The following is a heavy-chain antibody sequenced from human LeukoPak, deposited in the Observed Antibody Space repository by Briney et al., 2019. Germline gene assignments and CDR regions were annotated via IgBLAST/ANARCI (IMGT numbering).Heavy chain of an antibody. Sequence: ASVKVSCKASGYTFTNYAMHWVRLAPGQRLQWMGWINLVNGNAKYLQYFEGRVTITRDTSASTVNMELSSLIPDDMAVYYWARGRVTIGSNRDFYFYYYMDIWGNGTTVTVSS. D-gene: IGHD2-21*01. CDR3: ARGRVTIGSNRDFYFYYYMDI. J-gene: IGHJ6*03. CDR1: GYTFTNYA. CDR2: INLVNGNA. V-gene: IGHV1-3*03.